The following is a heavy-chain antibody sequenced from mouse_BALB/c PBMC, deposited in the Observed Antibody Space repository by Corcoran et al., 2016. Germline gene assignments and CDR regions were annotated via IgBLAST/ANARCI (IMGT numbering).Heavy chain of an antibody. CDR2: INPNNGGT. Sequence: VFLQQYRPELVKPVAAVKLSCTASGYTFNDYYRKWVKRSYGKSLAWIGDINPNNGGTSYNQKFKGKATLTLDNSSSTAYMQLNSLTSEDSAVYYCARDWDCSYYVWGAGTTVTVSS. CDR3: ARDWDCSYYV. CDR1: GYTFNDYY. D-gene: IGHD4-1*01. J-gene: IGHJ1*01. V-gene: IGHV1-26*01.